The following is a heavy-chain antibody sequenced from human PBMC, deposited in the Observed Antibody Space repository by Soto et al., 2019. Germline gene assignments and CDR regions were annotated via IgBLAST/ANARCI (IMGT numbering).Heavy chain of an antibody. CDR1: GFTXSSSA. J-gene: IGHJ6*02. Sequence: SXKVSCKAAGFTXSSSAVKWVRQARGHRLEWIGWIVVASGNTNYAQKFQERVTINRDMYTSTAYMELRSMRSDDTAVYYCARDSTIDTYYYGSGSYESRNGMDVWGQGTTGTVSS. CDR2: IVVASGNT. CDR3: ARDSTIDTYYYGSGSYESRNGMDV. V-gene: IGHV1-58*01. D-gene: IGHD3-10*01.